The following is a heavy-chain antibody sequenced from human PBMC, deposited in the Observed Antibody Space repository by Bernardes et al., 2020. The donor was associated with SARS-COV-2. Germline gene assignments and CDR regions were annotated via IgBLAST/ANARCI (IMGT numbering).Heavy chain of an antibody. CDR2: IAADGTNI. J-gene: IGHJ4*02. CDR3: VTYRQRPGPTDY. D-gene: IGHD1-1*01. V-gene: IGHV3-23*01. CDR1: GLTFSSYS. Sequence: GSLRLSCAASGLTFSSYSMIWVRQAPGKGLEWVSVIAADGTNIHFADSVRGRFTISRDNFKSTLDLQMNSLRAEDTAIYYCVTYRQRPGPTDYWGQGTLVTVSS.